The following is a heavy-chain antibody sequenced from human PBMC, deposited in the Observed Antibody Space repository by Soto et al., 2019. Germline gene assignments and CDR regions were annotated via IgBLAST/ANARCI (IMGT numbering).Heavy chain of an antibody. D-gene: IGHD5-12*01. V-gene: IGHV4-34*01. J-gene: IGHJ4*02. CDR1: GGSFSGYY. CDR3: ARRRPGWLQSYYFDY. Sequence: LSLTCAVYGGSFSGYYWSWIRQPPGKGLEWIGEINHSGSTNYDPSLKSRVTISVDTSKNQSSLKLSSVTAADTAVYYCARRRPGWLQSYYFDYWGQGTLVTVSS. CDR2: INHSGST.